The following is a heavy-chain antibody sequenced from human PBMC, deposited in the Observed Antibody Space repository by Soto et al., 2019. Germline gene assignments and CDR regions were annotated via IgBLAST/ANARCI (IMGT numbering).Heavy chain of an antibody. CDR1: GFTFSSYG. D-gene: IGHD4-17*01. V-gene: IGHV3-30*18. J-gene: IGHJ4*02. CDR2: ISYDGSNK. Sequence: GGSLRLSCAASGFTFSSYGMHWVRQAPGKGLEWVAVISYDGSNKYYADSVKGRFTISRDNSKNTLYLQMNSLRAEDTAVYYCAKDPQQYGDYSLDYWGQGTLVTVSS. CDR3: AKDPQQYGDYSLDY.